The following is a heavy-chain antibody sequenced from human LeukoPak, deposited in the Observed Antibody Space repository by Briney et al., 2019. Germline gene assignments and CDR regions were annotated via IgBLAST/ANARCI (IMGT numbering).Heavy chain of an antibody. V-gene: IGHV1-2*02. CDR1: GYTFTGYY. J-gene: IGHJ4*02. D-gene: IGHD3-9*01. CDR3: ARDRGVGVLRYFDWPSGY. CDR2: INPNSGGT. Sequence: ASVTVSCKASGYTFTGYYMHWVRQAPGQGLEWMGWINPNSGGTNYAQKFQRRVTMTRDTSISTAYMELSRLRSDDTAVYYCARDRGVGVLRYFDWPSGYWGQGTLVTVSS.